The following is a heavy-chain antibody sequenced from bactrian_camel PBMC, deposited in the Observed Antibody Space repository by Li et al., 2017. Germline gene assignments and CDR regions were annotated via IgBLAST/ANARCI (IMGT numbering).Heavy chain of an antibody. V-gene: IGHV3S55*01. D-gene: IGHD6*01. CDR3: AADFSSLGGSWYGHCATEDY. Sequence: QVQLVESGGGSVQVGGSLRLSCVASGDTIGRYCMGWFRQASGKEREGVAAISSDGIATYSDSVKGRFTISQDNAKNTLYLQMNGLKPEDTGSYYCAADFSSLGGSWYGHCATEDYRGQGTQVTVS. CDR2: ISSDGIA. CDR1: GDTIGRYC. J-gene: IGHJ4*01.